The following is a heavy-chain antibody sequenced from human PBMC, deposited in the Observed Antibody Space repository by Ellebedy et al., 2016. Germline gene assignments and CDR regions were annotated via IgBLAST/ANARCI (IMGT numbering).Heavy chain of an antibody. J-gene: IGHJ6*03. CDR3: AKGGAYDSLTYYYYYMDV. CDR1: GLTFSDYG. D-gene: IGHD5-12*01. CDR2: MSSDGSQE. Sequence: GGSLRLXCAVSGLTFSDYGMHWVRQAPGKGLEWVAVMSSDGSQEYYADSVKGRFTISRDNIKNTVFLQMSSLRPEDTAVYYCAKGGAYDSLTYYYYYMDVWGEGTTVTVSS. V-gene: IGHV3-30*18.